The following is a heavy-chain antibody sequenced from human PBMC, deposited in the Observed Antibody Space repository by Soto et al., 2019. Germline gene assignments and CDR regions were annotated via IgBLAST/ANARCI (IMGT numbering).Heavy chain of an antibody. CDR3: ARRGGDIVVVVAATEHPFDY. CDR2: INHSGST. V-gene: IGHV4-34*01. Sequence: QVQLQQWGAGLLKPSETLSLTCAVYGGSFSGYYWSWIRQPPGKGLEWIGEINHSGSTNYNPSLKKRVTISVDTSKNQFSLKLSSVTAADTAVYYCARRGGDIVVVVAATEHPFDYWGQGTLVTVSS. J-gene: IGHJ4*02. D-gene: IGHD2-15*01. CDR1: GGSFSGYY.